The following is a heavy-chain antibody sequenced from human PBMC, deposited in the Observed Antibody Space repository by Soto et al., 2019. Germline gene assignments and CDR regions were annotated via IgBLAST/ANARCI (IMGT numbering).Heavy chain of an antibody. CDR1: GYTFTDYY. CDR3: ARDTGSSTWTHYDY. V-gene: IGHV1-2*04. CDR2: INPNSGGT. Sequence: ASVKVSCKASGYTFTDYYMHWVRQAPGQGLEWMGWINPNSGGTNYAQKLQGWVTMTRDTSISTAYVKMSSLRSDDTAVYYCARDTGSSTWTHYDYWGQGTLVTVSS. J-gene: IGHJ4*02. D-gene: IGHD6-13*01.